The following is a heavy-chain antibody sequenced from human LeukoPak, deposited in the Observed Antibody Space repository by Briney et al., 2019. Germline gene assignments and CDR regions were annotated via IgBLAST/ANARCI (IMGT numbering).Heavy chain of an antibody. Sequence: GGSLRLSCAASGSTFSSYSMNWVRQAPGKGLEWVSSISSSSSYIYYADSVKGRFTISRDNAKNSLYLQMNSLRAEDTAVYYCARVVVVDDYYYYYGMDVWGQGTTVTVSS. CDR1: GSTFSSYS. V-gene: IGHV3-21*01. CDR3: ARVVVVDDYYYYYGMDV. J-gene: IGHJ6*02. D-gene: IGHD2-15*01. CDR2: ISSSSSYI.